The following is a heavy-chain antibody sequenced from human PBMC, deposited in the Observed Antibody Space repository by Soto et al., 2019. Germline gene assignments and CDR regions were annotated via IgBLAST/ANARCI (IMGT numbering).Heavy chain of an antibody. CDR1: GFSLTTSGVG. V-gene: IGHV2-5*02. D-gene: IGHD3-3*01. CDR3: AHRVLRTVFGLVTTTAIYFDF. CDR2: IYWGDDK. Sequence: QITLNESGPTVVRPTEPLTLTCRFSGFSLTTSGVGVGWIRQSPGKAPERLALIYWGDDKRYSTSLKSRLTITKDTSKNQVVLTVSDLDPTDTATYYCAHRVLRTVFGLVTTTAIYFDFWGQGTPVAVSS. J-gene: IGHJ4*02.